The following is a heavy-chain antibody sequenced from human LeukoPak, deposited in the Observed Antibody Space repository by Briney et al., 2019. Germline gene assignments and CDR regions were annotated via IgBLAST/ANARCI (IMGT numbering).Heavy chain of an antibody. CDR2: TYYRSQQWHS. CDR3: GRETDFGVVTN. J-gene: IGHJ4*02. Sequence: SQTPSLTCAISGDSVSSNGASWNWIRQSPSRGIEWLGRTYYRSQQWHSDYAPSVKGRITLNPDTSKNQFSLQLNSVTHEDTAVYYCGRETDFGVVTNWGQGTLVTVSS. CDR1: GDSVSSNGAS. D-gene: IGHD3-3*01. V-gene: IGHV6-1*01.